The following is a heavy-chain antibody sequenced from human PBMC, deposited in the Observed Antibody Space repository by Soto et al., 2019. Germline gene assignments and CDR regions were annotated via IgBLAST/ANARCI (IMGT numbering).Heavy chain of an antibody. J-gene: IGHJ5*02. CDR1: SGSLNSSYHF. CDR3: ARQRVLSTNMFITSFDP. D-gene: IGHD3-10*02. CDR2: VYYTETT. V-gene: IGHV4-39*01. Sequence: XTLSLPCSLSSGSLNSSYHFWGWIRQTPGKGLEWIGSVYYTETTYYNPSIKSPVTISVETSRNTFYLKVNSVTDADTGIYYCARQRVLSTNMFITSFDPWGQGTLVTVSS.